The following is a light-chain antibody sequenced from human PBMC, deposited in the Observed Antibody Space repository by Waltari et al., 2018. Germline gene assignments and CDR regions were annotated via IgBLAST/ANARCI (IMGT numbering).Light chain of an antibody. CDR2: AAS. J-gene: IGKJ4*01. Sequence: DIQMTQSPSSLSASVGDRVTITCRASQGIRNCLAWYQQKPGKVPKLLIAAASTLQSGVPSRFSGSGSGTDFTLTISSLQPEDVATYYCQKYNSVPLTFGGGTKVEIK. CDR1: QGIRNC. CDR3: QKYNSVPLT. V-gene: IGKV1-27*01.